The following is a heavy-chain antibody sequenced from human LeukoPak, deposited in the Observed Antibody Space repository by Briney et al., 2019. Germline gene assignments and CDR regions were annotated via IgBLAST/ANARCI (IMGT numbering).Heavy chain of an antibody. D-gene: IGHD3-9*01. CDR3: ARQYDILTVDY. Sequence: GESLKISCKASGYSFSKYWIGWVRQMPGKGLEWMGIIYPDDSDIRYSPSFQGQFTISADKSITTAYLQWSSLKASDTAMYYCARQYDILTVDYWGQGTLVTVSS. J-gene: IGHJ4*02. CDR2: IYPDDSDI. CDR1: GYSFSKYW. V-gene: IGHV5-51*01.